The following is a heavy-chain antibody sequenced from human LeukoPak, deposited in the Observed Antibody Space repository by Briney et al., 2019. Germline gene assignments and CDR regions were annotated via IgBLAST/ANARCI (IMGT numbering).Heavy chain of an antibody. V-gene: IGHV1-8*01. Sequence: GASVKVSCKASGYTFTSYDINWVRQATGQGLEWMGWMNPNSGSTGYAQKFQGRVTITADKSTSTAYMELSSLRSEDTAVYYCARELRLGELSLVYWGQGTLVTVSS. D-gene: IGHD3-16*02. J-gene: IGHJ4*02. CDR2: MNPNSGST. CDR1: GYTFTSYD. CDR3: ARELRLGELSLVY.